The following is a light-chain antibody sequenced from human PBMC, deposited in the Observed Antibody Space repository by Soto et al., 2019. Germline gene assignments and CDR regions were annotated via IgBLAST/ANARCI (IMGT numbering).Light chain of an antibody. CDR2: EVS. Sequence: QSVLTQPASVSGSPGQSITISCTGTASDVGGYNYVSWYRQHPGKAPKLLIYEVSNRPSGVSNRFSGSKSGNTASLTISGLQAEDDADYYCSSYTSSSPRVVFGGGTKVTVL. V-gene: IGLV2-14*01. CDR3: SSYTSSSPRVV. CDR1: ASDVGGYNY. J-gene: IGLJ2*01.